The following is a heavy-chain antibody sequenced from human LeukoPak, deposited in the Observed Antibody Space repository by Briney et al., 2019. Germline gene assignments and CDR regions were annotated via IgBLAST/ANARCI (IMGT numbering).Heavy chain of an antibody. CDR2: INHSGST. Sequence: SETLSLTCTVSGGSISSYYWSWIRQPPGKGLEWIGEINHSGSTNYNPSLKSRVTISVDTSKNQFSLKLSSVTAADTAVYYCARGRGLWSGYYNWFDPWGQGTLVTVSS. J-gene: IGHJ5*02. CDR1: GGSISSYY. V-gene: IGHV4-34*01. D-gene: IGHD3-3*01. CDR3: ARGRGLWSGYYNWFDP.